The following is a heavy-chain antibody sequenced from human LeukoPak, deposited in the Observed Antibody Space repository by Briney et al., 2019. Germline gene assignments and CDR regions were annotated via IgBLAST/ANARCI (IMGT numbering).Heavy chain of an antibody. CDR2: IIPILGIA. V-gene: IGHV1-69*04. J-gene: IGHJ4*02. Sequence: ASVKVSCKASGYTFTSYAISWVRQAPGQGLEWMGRIIPILGIANYAQKFQGRVTITADKSTSTAYMELSSLRSEDTAVYYCARDRAGIFDYWGQGTLVTVSS. CDR1: GYTFTSYA. D-gene: IGHD1-14*01. CDR3: ARDRAGIFDY.